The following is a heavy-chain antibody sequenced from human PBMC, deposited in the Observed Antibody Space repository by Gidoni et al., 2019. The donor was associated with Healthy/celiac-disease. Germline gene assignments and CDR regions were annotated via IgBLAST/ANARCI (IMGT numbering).Heavy chain of an antibody. Sequence: EVQLVETGGGLIQPGGSLRLSGAASGFTVSSNYMSWVRQAPGKGLEWVSVIYSGGSTYYADSVKGRFTISRDNSKNTLYLQMNSLRAEDTAVYYCAREAADSSGWYVPAYWGQGTLVTVSS. J-gene: IGHJ4*02. CDR2: IYSGGST. V-gene: IGHV3-53*02. D-gene: IGHD6-19*01. CDR1: GFTVSSNY. CDR3: AREAADSSGWYVPAY.